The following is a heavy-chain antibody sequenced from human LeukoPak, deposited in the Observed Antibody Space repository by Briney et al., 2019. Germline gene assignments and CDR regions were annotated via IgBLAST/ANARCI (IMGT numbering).Heavy chain of an antibody. CDR3: ARSARAYTAFDY. CDR2: ISSSSSYI. J-gene: IGHJ4*02. V-gene: IGHV3-21*01. Sequence: VGSLRLSCAASGFTFSSYSMNWVRQAPGKGLEWVSSISSSSSYIYYADSVKGRFTISRDNAKNSLYLQMNSLRAEDTAVYYCARSARAYTAFDYWGQGTLVTVSS. D-gene: IGHD5-18*01. CDR1: GFTFSSYS.